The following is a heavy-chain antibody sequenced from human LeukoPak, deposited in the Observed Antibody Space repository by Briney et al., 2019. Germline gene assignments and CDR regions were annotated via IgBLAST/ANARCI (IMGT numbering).Heavy chain of an antibody. J-gene: IGHJ4*02. CDR3: ARWGSGTSPFDD. V-gene: IGHV4-39*07. Sequence: PSETLSLTCTVSDGSISGSTYYWGWIRQTPGKGLEWIGSIYYSGSTYYNPSLKSRVTISVDTSKNQFSLKLSSVTAADTAVYFCARWGSGTSPFDDWGQGTLVTVSS. D-gene: IGHD3-16*01. CDR1: DGSISGSTYY. CDR2: IYYSGST.